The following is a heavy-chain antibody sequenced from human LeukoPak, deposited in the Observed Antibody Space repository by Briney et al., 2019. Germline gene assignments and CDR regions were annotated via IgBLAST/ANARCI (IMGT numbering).Heavy chain of an antibody. V-gene: IGHV3-30*18. J-gene: IGHJ4*02. Sequence: GGSLRLSCAASGFTISTYGMHWVRQAPGRGLEWVAVISYDGSNKYYADSVKGRFTISRDNSKNTLYLQMNSLRAEDTAVYYCAKVFFSGSYYAASDYWGQGTLITVSS. CDR1: GFTISTYG. D-gene: IGHD1-26*01. CDR2: ISYDGSNK. CDR3: AKVFFSGSYYAASDY.